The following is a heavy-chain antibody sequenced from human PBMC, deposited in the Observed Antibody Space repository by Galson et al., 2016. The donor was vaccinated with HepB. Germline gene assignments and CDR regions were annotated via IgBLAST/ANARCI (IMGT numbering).Heavy chain of an antibody. CDR2: MSISGTT. J-gene: IGHJ6*04. D-gene: IGHD3-10*01. CDR1: GGSISNYY. Sequence: SETLSLTCTVSGGSISNYYWSWIRQPAGDGLEWIGRMSISGTTKYNPSLKSQVTMSVDTSKNQFSLKLSSATAADTAVYYGARLEGSGQLDVWGKGIMVTVSS. CDR3: ARLEGSGQLDV. V-gene: IGHV4-4*07.